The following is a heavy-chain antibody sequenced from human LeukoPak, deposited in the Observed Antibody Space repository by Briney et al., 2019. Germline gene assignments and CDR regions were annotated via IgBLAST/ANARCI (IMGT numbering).Heavy chain of an antibody. J-gene: IGHJ5*02. CDR3: AKGSSGYFADL. CDR1: GIIFNNYG. V-gene: IGHV3-23*01. CDR2: ISNDGGGT. Sequence: PGGSLRLSCAASGIIFNNYGLIWVRQAPGKGLEWVSAISNDGGGTQYADFVEGRFTISRDNSKNTLFLQMSSLRAEDTALYYCAKGSSGYFADLWGQGTLVTVSS. D-gene: IGHD3-22*01.